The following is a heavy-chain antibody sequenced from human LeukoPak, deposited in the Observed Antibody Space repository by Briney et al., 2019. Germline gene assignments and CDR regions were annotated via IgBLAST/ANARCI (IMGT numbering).Heavy chain of an antibody. CDR3: ARAPYSGSFHYFDY. D-gene: IGHD1-26*01. CDR1: GGSIRNTY. CDR2: ISASGTT. Sequence: PSETLSLTCTVSGGSIRNTYWNWIRQPAGKGLEWIGRISASGTTSCNPSLKSRLTLSVDTSKNQFSLKPTSVTAADTAVYYCARAPYSGSFHYFDYWGQGTLVTVSS. V-gene: IGHV4-4*07. J-gene: IGHJ4*02.